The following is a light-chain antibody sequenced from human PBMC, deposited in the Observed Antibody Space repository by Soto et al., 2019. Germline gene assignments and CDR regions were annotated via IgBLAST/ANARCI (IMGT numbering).Light chain of an antibody. CDR3: QQYAGSPIT. CDR2: GAS. V-gene: IGKV3-20*01. J-gene: IGKJ5*01. CDR1: QSVSSSY. Sequence: EIVLTQSPGTLSLSPVERATLSCRASQSVSSSYLAWYQQKPGQAPRLLIYGASSRATGIPDRFSGSGSGTDFTLTIRRLEPEDFALYYCQQYAGSPITFGQGTRLEIK.